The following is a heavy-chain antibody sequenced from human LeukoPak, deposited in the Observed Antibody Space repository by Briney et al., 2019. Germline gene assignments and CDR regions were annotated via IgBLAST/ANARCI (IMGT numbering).Heavy chain of an antibody. Sequence: GGSLRLSCAASGFTFSSYAMHWVRQAPGKGLEWVAVISYDESNKYYADYVKGRFTISRDNSKNTLHLQMNSLRAEDTAVYYCARERGWVFGDYWGQGTLVTVSS. V-gene: IGHV3-30-3*01. CDR2: ISYDESNK. CDR3: ARERGWVFGDY. CDR1: GFTFSSYA. J-gene: IGHJ4*02. D-gene: IGHD6-19*01.